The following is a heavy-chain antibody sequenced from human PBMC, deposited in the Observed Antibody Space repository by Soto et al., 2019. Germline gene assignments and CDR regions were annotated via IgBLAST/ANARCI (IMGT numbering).Heavy chain of an antibody. J-gene: IGHJ6*02. CDR1: GFTFSSYA. V-gene: IGHV3-23*01. Sequence: GGSLRLSCAASGFTFSSYAMSWVRQAPGKGLEWVSAISGSGGCTYYADSVKGRFTISRDNSKNTLYLQMNSLRAEDTAVYYCARWTPDIVVVPAAMRDPPYYGMDGWGQGTTVTVSS. CDR3: ARWTPDIVVVPAAMRDPPYYGMDG. CDR2: ISGSGGCT. D-gene: IGHD2-2*01.